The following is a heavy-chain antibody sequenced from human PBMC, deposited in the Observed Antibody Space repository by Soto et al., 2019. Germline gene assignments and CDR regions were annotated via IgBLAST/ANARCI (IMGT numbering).Heavy chain of an antibody. CDR3: AKGRFLEWLKSRGRDFQH. CDR1: GFTFSSYA. Sequence: GGSLRLSCAASGFTFSSYAMSWVRQAPGKGLEWVSAISGSGGRTYYADSVKGRFTSARDNPKNTLYLQMNSLRAEDTAVYYCAKGRFLEWLKSRGRDFQHWGQGTLVTVSS. CDR2: ISGSGGRT. D-gene: IGHD3-3*01. J-gene: IGHJ1*01. V-gene: IGHV3-23*01.